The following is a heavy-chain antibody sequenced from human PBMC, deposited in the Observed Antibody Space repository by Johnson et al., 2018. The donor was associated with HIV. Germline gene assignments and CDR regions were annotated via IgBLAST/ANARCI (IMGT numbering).Heavy chain of an antibody. D-gene: IGHD4-17*01. CDR2: ISSSGSTI. V-gene: IGHV3-11*04. J-gene: IGHJ3*01. Sequence: QMQLVESGGGLVKPGGSLRLSCAASGFIFSDYYMNWIRQAPGKGLEWVSYISSSGSTIYYADSVKGRFTISRDNAKNSLYLQMNSLRDEDTAVYYCARDSTPWGGDSVGYAFDLWGQGTMVTVSS. CDR1: GFIFSDYY. CDR3: ARDSTPWGGDSVGYAFDL.